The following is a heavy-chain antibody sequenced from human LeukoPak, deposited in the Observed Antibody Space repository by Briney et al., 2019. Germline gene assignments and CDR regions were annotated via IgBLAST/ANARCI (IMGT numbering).Heavy chain of an antibody. Sequence: PGGSLRLSCAASGFTFSSYGMRWVRQAPGKGLEWVAVISYDGSNKYYADSVKGRFTISRDNSKNTLYLQMNSLRAEDTAVYYCAKGWQWLSSFWGQGTLVTASS. CDR3: AKGWQWLSSF. J-gene: IGHJ4*02. V-gene: IGHV3-30*18. D-gene: IGHD6-19*01. CDR2: ISYDGSNK. CDR1: GFTFSSYG.